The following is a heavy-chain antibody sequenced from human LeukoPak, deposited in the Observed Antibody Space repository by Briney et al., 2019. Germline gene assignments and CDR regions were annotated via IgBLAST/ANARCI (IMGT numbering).Heavy chain of an antibody. CDR3: ARGFWYFDL. V-gene: IGHV4-30-4*08. J-gene: IGHJ2*01. Sequence: SETLSLTCTVSGGSISSGDYYWSWIRQPPGKGLEWIGYIYYSGSIYYNPSLKSRVTISVDTSKNQFSLKLSSVTAADTAVYYCARGFWYFDLWGPRHPGHCLL. CDR1: GGSISSGDYY. CDR2: IYYSGSI.